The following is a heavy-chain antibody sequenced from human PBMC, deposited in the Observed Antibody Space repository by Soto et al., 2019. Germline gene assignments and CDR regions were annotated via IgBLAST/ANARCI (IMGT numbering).Heavy chain of an antibody. J-gene: IGHJ3*02. Sequence: PSETLSLTCTVSGGSVTSGTYYWSWIRQPPGKGLEYIGYIYYSGSTNYNPSLNSRVTISVDTPKNQFSLKLSSATAADTALYYCASANAGAFNIWGQGTXVTVSS. CDR1: GGSVTSGTYY. V-gene: IGHV4-61*01. CDR2: IYYSGST. CDR3: ASANAGAFNI.